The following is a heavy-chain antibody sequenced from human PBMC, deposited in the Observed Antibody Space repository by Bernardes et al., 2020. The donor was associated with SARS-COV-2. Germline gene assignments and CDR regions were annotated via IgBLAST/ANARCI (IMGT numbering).Heavy chain of an antibody. D-gene: IGHD3-3*01. CDR2: IYYSGST. Sequence: SETLSLTCTVSGGSISSYYWNWIRQPPGKGLEWIGYIYYSGSTNYNPSLKSRVTISVDTSKNQFSLKLSSVTAADTAVYYCARDHFWSGYSNPGGFDPWGQGTLVTVSS. CDR3: ARDHFWSGYSNPGGFDP. J-gene: IGHJ5*02. CDR1: GGSISSYY. V-gene: IGHV4-59*01.